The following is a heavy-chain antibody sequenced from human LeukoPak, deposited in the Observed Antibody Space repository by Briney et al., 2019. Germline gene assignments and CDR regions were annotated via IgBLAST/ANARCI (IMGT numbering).Heavy chain of an antibody. J-gene: IGHJ4*02. CDR3: ARGVLGELVVDY. D-gene: IGHD1-26*01. V-gene: IGHV4-59*01. Sequence: SETLSLTCTVSGGSISSYYWSWIRQPPGKGLEWIGYIYYSGSTNYNPSLKSRVTISVGTSKNQFSLKLSSVTAADTAVYYCARGVLGELVVDYWGQGTLVTVSS. CDR1: GGSISSYY. CDR2: IYYSGST.